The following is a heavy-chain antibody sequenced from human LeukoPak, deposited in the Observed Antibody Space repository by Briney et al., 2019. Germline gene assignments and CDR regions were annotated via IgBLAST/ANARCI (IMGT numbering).Heavy chain of an antibody. CDR2: ISGSSRYI. Sequence: NAGGSLRLSCAASGFSISNYTLTWVRQSPGKGLEWVSSISGSSRYIHYSDSVKGRFTISRDNAKNSLYLQMNSLRAEDTALYYCAKDSSRYSSAQGRAFDYWGQGTLVTVSS. J-gene: IGHJ4*02. CDR3: AKDSSRYSSAQGRAFDY. V-gene: IGHV3-21*04. D-gene: IGHD6-19*01. CDR1: GFSISNYT.